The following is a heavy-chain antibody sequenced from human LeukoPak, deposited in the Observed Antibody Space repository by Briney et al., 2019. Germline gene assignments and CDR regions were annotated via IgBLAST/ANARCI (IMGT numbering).Heavy chain of an antibody. CDR1: GGSISSYY. J-gene: IGHJ4*02. CDR2: IYYSGST. V-gene: IGHV4-59*01. Sequence: SETLSLTCTVSGGSISSYYWSWIRQPPGKGLEWIGYIYYSGSTNYNPSLKSRVTISVDTSKNKFSLKLSSVTAADTAVYYCARVYLSTIFEVVTGYFDYWGQGTLVTVFS. D-gene: IGHD3-3*01. CDR3: ARVYLSTIFEVVTGYFDY.